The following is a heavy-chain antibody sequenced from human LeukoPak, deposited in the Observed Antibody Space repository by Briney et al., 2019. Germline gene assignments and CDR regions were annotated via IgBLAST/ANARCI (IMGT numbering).Heavy chain of an antibody. V-gene: IGHV3-21*01. Sequence: GGSLRLSCAASGFTFSSYNMNWVRQAPGKGLEWVSSISSSSSYIYYADSVKGRFTISRDNAKNSLYLQMNSLRAEDTAVYYCARAGWLSIDYWGQGTLVTVSS. CDR2: ISSSSSYI. J-gene: IGHJ4*02. CDR1: GFTFSSYN. D-gene: IGHD3-22*01. CDR3: ARAGWLSIDY.